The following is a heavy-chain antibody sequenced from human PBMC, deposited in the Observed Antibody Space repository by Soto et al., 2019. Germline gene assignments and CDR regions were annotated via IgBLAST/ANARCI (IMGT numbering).Heavy chain of an antibody. CDR1: GGVTSNYY. CDR3: VRDGTKTLRDWFDP. CDR2: IYDSGTT. Sequence: SETLSLTCSVSGGVTSNYYWSWIRQPPGKGLEWIGYIYDSGTTHYNPSLKSRVTISVDTSKSQFSLKLNSVTAADTAVYYCVRDGTKTLRDWFDPWGQGISVTVSS. J-gene: IGHJ5*02. V-gene: IGHV4-59*01. D-gene: IGHD1-1*01.